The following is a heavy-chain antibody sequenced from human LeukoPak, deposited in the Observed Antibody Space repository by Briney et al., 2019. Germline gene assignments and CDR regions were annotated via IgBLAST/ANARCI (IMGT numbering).Heavy chain of an antibody. CDR3: AKALLWFGELLSKYYYYGMDV. D-gene: IGHD3-10*01. Sequence: GGSLRLSCAASGFTFSSYAMSWVRQAPGKGLEWVSAISGSGGSTYYADSVKGRVTISRDNSKNTLYLQMNSLRAEDTAVYYCAKALLWFGELLSKYYYYGMDVWGQGTTVTVSS. CDR2: ISGSGGST. J-gene: IGHJ6*02. V-gene: IGHV3-23*01. CDR1: GFTFSSYA.